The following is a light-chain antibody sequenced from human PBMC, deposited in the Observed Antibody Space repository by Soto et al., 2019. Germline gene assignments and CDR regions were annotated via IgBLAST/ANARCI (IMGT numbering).Light chain of an antibody. J-gene: IGKJ2*01. CDR1: QSVSSSY. V-gene: IGKV3-20*01. Sequence: EIELTQSPGTLSLSPGERATLSCRASQSVSSSYLAWYQQKPGQAPRLLIYGASSRATGIPDRFSGSGSGTDFTLTISRLEPEDFAVYYCQQYGSSPMYTFGQGTKVDIK. CDR2: GAS. CDR3: QQYGSSPMYT.